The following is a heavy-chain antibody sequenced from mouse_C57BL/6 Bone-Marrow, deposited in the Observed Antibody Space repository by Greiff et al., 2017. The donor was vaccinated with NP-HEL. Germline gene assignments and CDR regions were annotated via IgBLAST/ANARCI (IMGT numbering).Heavy chain of an antibody. Sequence: QVQLKQPGAELVMPGASVKLSCKASGYTFTSYWMHWVKQRPGQGLEWIGEIDPSDSYTNYNQKFKGKSTLTVDKSSSTAYMQLSSLTSEDSAVYYCARLSSGSWYFDVWGTGTTVTVSS. CDR3: ARLSSGSWYFDV. D-gene: IGHD3-2*02. CDR2: IDPSDSYT. CDR1: GYTFTSYW. J-gene: IGHJ1*03. V-gene: IGHV1-69*01.